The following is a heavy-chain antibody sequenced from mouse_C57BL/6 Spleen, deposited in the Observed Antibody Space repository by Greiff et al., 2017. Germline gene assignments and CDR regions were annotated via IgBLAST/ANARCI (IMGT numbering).Heavy chain of an antibody. CDR3: ARSGNYGSSLPWFAY. V-gene: IGHV1-78*01. J-gene: IGHJ3*01. CDR1: GYTFTDHT. D-gene: IGHD1-1*01. Sequence: VKLQESDAELVKPGASVKISCKVSGYTFTDHTIHWMKQRPEQGLEWIGYIFPRDGSTKYNEKFKGKATLTADKSSNTAYMQLNRLTSENSAVYFCARSGNYGSSLPWFAYWGQGTLVTVSA. CDR2: IFPRDGST.